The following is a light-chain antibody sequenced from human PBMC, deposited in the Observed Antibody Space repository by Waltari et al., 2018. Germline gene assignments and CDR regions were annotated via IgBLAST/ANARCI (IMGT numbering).Light chain of an antibody. CDR2: EDN. CDR3: CSYAGGSPRWV. V-gene: IGLV2-23*01. CDR1: SSDVGLHTF. J-gene: IGLJ3*02. Sequence: QSALTQPASVSGSPGQSITILCTESSSDVGLHTFVSWYQQHPGKAPKVMLYEDNKRPAGLSNRFSGSKSGNTASLTISGLQADDEADYYCCSYAGGSPRWVFGGGTKLTVL.